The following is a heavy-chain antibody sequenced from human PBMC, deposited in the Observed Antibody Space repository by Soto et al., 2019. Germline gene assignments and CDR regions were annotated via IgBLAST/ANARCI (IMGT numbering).Heavy chain of an antibody. CDR2: IVVGSGNT. Sequence: ASVKVSFKASGFTFTSSAVQWVRQARGQRLEWIGWIVVGSGNTNYAQKFQERVTITRDMSTSTAYMELSSLRSEDTAVYYCAASQGYYDSNVPLWGQGTLVTAPQ. CDR1: GFTFTSSA. CDR3: AASQGYYDSNVPL. D-gene: IGHD3-22*01. J-gene: IGHJ4*02. V-gene: IGHV1-58*01.